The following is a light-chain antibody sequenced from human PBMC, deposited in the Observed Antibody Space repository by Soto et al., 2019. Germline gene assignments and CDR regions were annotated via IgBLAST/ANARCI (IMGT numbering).Light chain of an antibody. Sequence: DIQLTQSPSSLSASVGDRVTITCRASQSISSYLNWYQQKPGEAPKLLIYAASTLQSGVPSRFSGSGSGTDFTLTIGNLQPEDFATYYCQQSYIAPLTFGGGTKVDIK. CDR2: AAS. J-gene: IGKJ4*01. CDR1: QSISSY. V-gene: IGKV1-39*01. CDR3: QQSYIAPLT.